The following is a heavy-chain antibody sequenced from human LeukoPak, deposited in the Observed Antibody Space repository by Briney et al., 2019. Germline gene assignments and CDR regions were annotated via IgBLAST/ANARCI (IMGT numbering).Heavy chain of an antibody. V-gene: IGHV3-48*03. CDR1: GFTFSSSE. Sequence: GGSLRLPCAASGFTFSSSEMNWVRQAPGKGLEWISYISSSGSDIYYADSVRGRFTISRDNAKNSLHLQLNSLRAEDTAVYYCARAEDGSITGFHYWGQGTLVTVSS. CDR2: ISSSGSDI. J-gene: IGHJ4*02. CDR3: ARAEDGSITGFHY. D-gene: IGHD3-10*01.